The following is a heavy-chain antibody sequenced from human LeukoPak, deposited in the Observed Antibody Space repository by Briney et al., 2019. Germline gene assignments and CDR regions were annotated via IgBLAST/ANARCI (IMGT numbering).Heavy chain of an antibody. J-gene: IGHJ4*02. V-gene: IGHV4-34*01. D-gene: IGHD3-10*01. CDR2: INHSGGT. Sequence: SETLSPTCGVSGASFSGYYWTWIRQPPGKGLEWIGEINHSGGTNYNMSLKSRVTISVDPSKKQFSLKLRSVTAEDTAVYYCATDRYYGSGSYYKFDYWGQGILVTVSS. CDR3: ATDRYYGSGSYYKFDY. CDR1: GASFSGYY.